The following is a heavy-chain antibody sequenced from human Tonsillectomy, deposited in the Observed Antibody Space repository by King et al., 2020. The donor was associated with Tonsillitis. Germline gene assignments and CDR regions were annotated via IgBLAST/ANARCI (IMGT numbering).Heavy chain of an antibody. V-gene: IGHV3-48*01. Sequence: VQLVESGGGLVQPGGSLRLSCAASGFTFSSYSMNWVRQAPGKGLEWVSYISSSSSTIYYADSVKGRFPISRDNAKNSLYLQMNSLRAEETAVYYCARGEGSSWYDAFWGDWFDPWGQGTLVTVSS. CDR2: ISSSSSTI. CDR3: ARGEGSSWYDAFWGDWFDP. D-gene: IGHD6-13*01. CDR1: GFTFSSYS. J-gene: IGHJ5*02.